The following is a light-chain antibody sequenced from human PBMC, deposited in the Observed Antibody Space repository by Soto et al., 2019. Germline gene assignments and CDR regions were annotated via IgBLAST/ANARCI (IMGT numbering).Light chain of an antibody. CDR1: QSISSR. Sequence: DIQMTKSPPTLSASVGDRVTITWRGMQSISSRLAWDQQKPGKAPKLLIYKASSLESGVPSRFSGSGSGTDFTLTISSLQSEDFAVYYCQQYNNWPRTFGQGTKVDI. J-gene: IGKJ1*01. CDR3: QQYNNWPRT. V-gene: IGKV1-5*03. CDR2: KAS.